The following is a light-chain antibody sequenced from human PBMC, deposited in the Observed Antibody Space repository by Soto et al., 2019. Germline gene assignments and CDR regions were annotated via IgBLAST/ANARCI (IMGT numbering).Light chain of an antibody. J-gene: IGKJ1*01. Sequence: EIVLTQSPGTLSLSPGERATLSCRASQSVSSSSLAWYQQKPGQAPRLLIYGSSSRATGTPDRFSGSGSGTDFTLTISRLEPEDFAVYYCQQYSSPPWTFGQGTKVEIK. CDR2: GSS. CDR3: QQYSSPPWT. V-gene: IGKV3-20*01. CDR1: QSVSSSS.